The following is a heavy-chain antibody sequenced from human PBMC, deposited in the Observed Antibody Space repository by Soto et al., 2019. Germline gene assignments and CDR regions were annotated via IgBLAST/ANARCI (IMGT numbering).Heavy chain of an antibody. Sequence: GASVKVSCKAPGYTFTGYYMHWVRQAPGQRLEWMRWINPNSGGTNYAQKFQGWVTMTRDTSISTAYMEMSRLRSDDTAVYYCSRAPSYIVVVPAAPNWSMDVWGQGTTVTVSS. V-gene: IGHV1-2*04. D-gene: IGHD2-2*01. CDR3: SRAPSYIVVVPAAPNWSMDV. CDR2: INPNSGGT. J-gene: IGHJ6*02. CDR1: GYTFTGYY.